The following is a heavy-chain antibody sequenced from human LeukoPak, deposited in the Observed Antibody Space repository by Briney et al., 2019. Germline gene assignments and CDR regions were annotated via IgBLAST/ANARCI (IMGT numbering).Heavy chain of an antibody. CDR1: GGSISSYY. CDR3: ARVTRGYYYDSSGYPNWYFDL. Sequence: PSETLSLTCTVSGGSISSYYWSWIRQPPGKGLEWIGYIYYSGSTNYNPSLKSRVTISVDTSKNQFSLKLSSVTAADTAVYYCARVTRGYYYDSSGYPNWYFDLWGRGTLVTVSS. CDR2: IYYSGST. D-gene: IGHD3-22*01. V-gene: IGHV4-59*01. J-gene: IGHJ2*01.